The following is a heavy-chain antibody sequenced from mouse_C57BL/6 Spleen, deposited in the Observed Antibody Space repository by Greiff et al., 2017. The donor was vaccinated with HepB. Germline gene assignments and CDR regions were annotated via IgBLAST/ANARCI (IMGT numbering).Heavy chain of an antibody. Sequence: VQLQQSGPELVKPGASVKISCKASGYSFTDYNMNWVKQSNGKSLEWIGVINPNYGTTSYNQKFKGKATLTVDQSSSTAYMQLNSLTSEDSAVYYWAALVGNDGWYVDVWGKGTTVTVSS. J-gene: IGHJ1*03. CDR2: INPNYGTT. V-gene: IGHV1-39*01. CDR1: GYSFTDYN. CDR3: AALVGNDGWYVDV. D-gene: IGHD2-2*01.